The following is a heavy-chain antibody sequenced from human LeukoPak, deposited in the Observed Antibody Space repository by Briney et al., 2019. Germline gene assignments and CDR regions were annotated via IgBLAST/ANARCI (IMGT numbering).Heavy chain of an antibody. CDR3: ARQSGGPYNWFDP. CDR2: ISGNGRST. J-gene: IGHJ5*02. V-gene: IGHV3-23*01. D-gene: IGHD2-15*01. CDR1: GFTFSSFG. Sequence: GGTLRLSCAASGFTFSSFGMSWVRQGPGKGLEWVSGISGNGRSTYYADSVKGRFTISRDNSRNTLYLQMNSLRAEDTVVYFCARQSGGPYNWFDPWGQGTLVTVSS.